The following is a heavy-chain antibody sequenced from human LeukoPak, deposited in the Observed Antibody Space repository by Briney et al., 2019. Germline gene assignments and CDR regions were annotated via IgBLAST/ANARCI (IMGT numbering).Heavy chain of an antibody. V-gene: IGHV4-59*01. CDR2: IYYSGST. CDR3: ARAIVGASSYYFDN. Sequence: SETLSLTCTVSGGSISSYYWSWIRQPPGKGLEWIGYIYYSGSTNYNPSLRSRVTISVDTSKNQFSLKLSSVTAADTAVYYCARAIVGASSYYFDNWGQGTLVTVSS. D-gene: IGHD1-26*01. CDR1: GGSISSYY. J-gene: IGHJ4*02.